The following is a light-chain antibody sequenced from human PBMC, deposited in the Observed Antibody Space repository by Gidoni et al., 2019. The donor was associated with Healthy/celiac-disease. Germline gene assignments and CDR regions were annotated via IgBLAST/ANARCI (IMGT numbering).Light chain of an antibody. CDR2: GAS. J-gene: IGKJ1*01. Sequence: ILLSHSPGTLSLSPGERATLSCRASQSVSSSYLAWYQQKPGQAPRLLIYGASSRDTGIPDRFSGSGSGTDFTLTISRLEPEDFAVYYCQQYGSSPWTFGQGTKVEIK. CDR1: QSVSSSY. CDR3: QQYGSSPWT. V-gene: IGKV3-20*01.